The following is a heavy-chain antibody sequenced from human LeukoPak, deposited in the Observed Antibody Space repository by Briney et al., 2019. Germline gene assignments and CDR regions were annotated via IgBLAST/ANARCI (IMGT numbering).Heavy chain of an antibody. CDR1: GGSFSGYY. J-gene: IGHJ3*02. CDR3: ARGLLGSYAFDI. D-gene: IGHD2-15*01. CDR2: INHSGCT. V-gene: IGHV4-34*01. Sequence: SETLSLTCAVYGGSFSGYYWSWIRQPPGKGLEWIGEINHSGCTNYNPSLKSRVTISVDTSKNQFSLKLSSVTAADTAVYYCARGLLGSYAFDIWGQGTMVTVSS.